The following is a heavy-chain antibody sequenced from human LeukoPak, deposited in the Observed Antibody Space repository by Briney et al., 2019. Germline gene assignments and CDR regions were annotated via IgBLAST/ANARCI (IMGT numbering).Heavy chain of an antibody. D-gene: IGHD6-19*01. Sequence: ASLKVSCKVSGYTFTGYGISWVRQAPGQGLEWMGWISGYNGNTSYPQKFQDRVTMTTDTSTNTAYMELRSLRSDDTAVFYCARDQVGGTDYYYYYGMDVWGQGTTVTVSS. V-gene: IGHV1-18*01. J-gene: IGHJ6*02. CDR1: GYTFTGYG. CDR3: ARDQVGGTDYYYYYGMDV. CDR2: ISGYNGNT.